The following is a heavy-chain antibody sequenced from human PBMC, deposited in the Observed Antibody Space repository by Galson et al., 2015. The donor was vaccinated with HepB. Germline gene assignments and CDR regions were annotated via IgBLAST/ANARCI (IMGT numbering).Heavy chain of an antibody. CDR3: ARSYPGTTAVLDY. CDR1: GFAFSSYN. CDR2: ITSTSVTI. V-gene: IGHV3-48*02. J-gene: IGHJ4*02. D-gene: IGHD4-11*01. Sequence: SLRLSCAASGFAFSSYNMNWVRQAPGKGLEWLSYITSTSVTIYYADSVKGRFTISRDNANSSLYLQLNSLRDEDTAVYYCARSYPGTTAVLDYWGQGALVTVSS.